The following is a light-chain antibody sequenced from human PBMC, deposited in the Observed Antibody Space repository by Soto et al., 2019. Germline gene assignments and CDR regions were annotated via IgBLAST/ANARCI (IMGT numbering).Light chain of an antibody. V-gene: IGKV4-1*01. J-gene: IGKJ1*01. Sequence: DIVMTQSPDSLAVSLGERATINCKSSQSVLYSSNNKNYLAWYQQKPGQPPKLLIYWASTRESGVPDRFSGRGSGTYFTLTISSLQAEDVTVYYCQQYYSTLTWTFGQGTKVEIK. CDR2: WAS. CDR1: QSVLYSSNNKNY. CDR3: QQYYSTLTWT.